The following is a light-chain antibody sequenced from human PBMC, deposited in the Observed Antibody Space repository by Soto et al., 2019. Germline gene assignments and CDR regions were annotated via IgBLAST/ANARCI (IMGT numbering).Light chain of an antibody. Sequence: EMVLTQSPGTLSLSPGERATLSCRASQRVSSTYLAWYQQKPGQAPRLLIYGASSRATGFPDRFSGSGSGTDFTLTISRLEPEDFAVYYCQHYGSSLYTFGQGTKLEIK. CDR3: QHYGSSLYT. CDR2: GAS. CDR1: QRVSSTY. J-gene: IGKJ2*01. V-gene: IGKV3-20*01.